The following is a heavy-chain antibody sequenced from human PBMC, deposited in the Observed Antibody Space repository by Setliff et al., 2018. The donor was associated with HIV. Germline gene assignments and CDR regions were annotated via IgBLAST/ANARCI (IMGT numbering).Heavy chain of an antibody. D-gene: IGHD3-16*01. CDR1: GVIFSDYA. V-gene: IGHV1-69*13. J-gene: IGHJ6*02. Sequence: SVKVSCKASGVIFSDYAISWVRQAPGQGLEWMGGIIPIFGTPSYAQKFQGRVTITADESTTTAYMELTSLRSEDTAIYHCARGLVEMAYYGMDVWGQGTTVTIS. CDR3: ARGLVEMAYYGMDV. CDR2: IIPIFGTP.